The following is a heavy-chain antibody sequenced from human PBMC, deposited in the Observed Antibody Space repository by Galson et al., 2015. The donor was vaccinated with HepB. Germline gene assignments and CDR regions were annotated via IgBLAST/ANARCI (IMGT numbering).Heavy chain of an antibody. CDR2: ISSSSSYI. Sequence: SLRLSCAASGFTFSSYSMNWVRQAPGKGLEWVSSISSSSSYIYYADSVKGRFTISRDNAKNSLYLQMNSLRAEDTAVYYCARGAYGSGSYYPYYFDYWGQGTLATVSS. V-gene: IGHV3-21*01. D-gene: IGHD3-10*01. CDR1: GFTFSSYS. J-gene: IGHJ4*02. CDR3: ARGAYGSGSYYPYYFDY.